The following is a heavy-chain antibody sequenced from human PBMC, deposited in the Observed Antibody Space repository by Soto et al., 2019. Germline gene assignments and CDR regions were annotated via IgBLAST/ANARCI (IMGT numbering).Heavy chain of an antibody. CDR3: TKTSGYYQYYFDY. CDR2: ISSSSSYI. Sequence: GGSLRLSCAASGFTFSSYSMNWVRQAPGKGLEWVSSISSSSSYIYYADSVKGRFTIPRDNTKNSLYLQMNSLRAEDTAVYYCTKTSGYYQYYFDYWGQGTLVTVSS. CDR1: GFTFSSYS. D-gene: IGHD3-22*01. V-gene: IGHV3-21*01. J-gene: IGHJ4*02.